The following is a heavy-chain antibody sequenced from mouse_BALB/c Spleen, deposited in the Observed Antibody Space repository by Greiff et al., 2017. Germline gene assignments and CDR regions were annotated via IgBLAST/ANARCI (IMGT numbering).Heavy chain of an antibody. V-gene: IGHV5-4*02. CDR1: GFTFSDYY. CDR2: ISDGGSYT. Sequence: EVKLVESGGGLVKPGGSLKLSCAASGFTFSDYYMYWVRQTPEKRLEWVATISDGGSYTYYPDSVKGRFTISRDNAKNNLYLQMSSLKSEDTAMYYCAGGASFYYDRALDYWGQGTSVTVSS. CDR3: AGGASFYYDRALDY. D-gene: IGHD2-4*01. J-gene: IGHJ4*01.